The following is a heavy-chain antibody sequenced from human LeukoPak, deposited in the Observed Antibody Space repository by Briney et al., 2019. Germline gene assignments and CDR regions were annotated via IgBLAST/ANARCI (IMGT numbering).Heavy chain of an antibody. D-gene: IGHD3-22*01. J-gene: IGHJ4*02. CDR3: ARHVVAVGFDY. Sequence: PGGSLRHSCAASGFTFSSYTMNWVRQAPGKGLEWVSSITSSSSYIYYADSVKGRFTISRDNAKNSLCLQMNSLRAEDTAVYYCARHVVAVGFDYWGQGTLVTVSS. V-gene: IGHV3-21*01. CDR2: ITSSSSYI. CDR1: GFTFSSYT.